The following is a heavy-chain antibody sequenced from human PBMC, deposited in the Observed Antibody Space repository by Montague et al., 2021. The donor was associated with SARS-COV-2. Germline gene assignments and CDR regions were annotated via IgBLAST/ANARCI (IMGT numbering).Heavy chain of an antibody. Sequence: TLSLTCAVYGGSFSGYYWSWIRQHPGKGLEWIGYIYSSGSTYYNPSLKSRVTISADTSKNQFSLKLSSVTAADTAVYYCARDLHDTSGSTYLTPFRFEPWGQGTLVTVSS. D-gene: IGHD3-22*01. CDR2: IYSSGST. CDR3: ARDLHDTSGSTYLTPFRFEP. CDR1: GGSFSGYY. V-gene: IGHV4-31*11. J-gene: IGHJ5*02.